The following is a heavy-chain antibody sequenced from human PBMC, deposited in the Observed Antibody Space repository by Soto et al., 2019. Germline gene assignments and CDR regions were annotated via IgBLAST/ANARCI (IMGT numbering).Heavy chain of an antibody. Sequence: QVQLVQSGAEVKKPGSSVKVSCKASGGTFSSYAISWVRQAPGQGLEWMGGIIPIFGTANYAQKFQGRVTITADESTSTAYMELSSLRSEATAVYYCARGNSSSSRGDYYYYGMDVWGQGTTVTVSS. J-gene: IGHJ6*02. V-gene: IGHV1-69*01. CDR1: GGTFSSYA. CDR3: ARGNSSSSRGDYYYYGMDV. CDR2: IIPIFGTA. D-gene: IGHD6-6*01.